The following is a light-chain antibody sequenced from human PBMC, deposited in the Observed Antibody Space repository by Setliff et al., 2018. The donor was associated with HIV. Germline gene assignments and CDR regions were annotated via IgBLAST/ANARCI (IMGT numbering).Light chain of an antibody. V-gene: IGLV2-23*02. CDR3: CSYVNSGIYV. CDR2: DVN. CDR1: SSDVGAYNY. Sequence: QSALTQPASVSGSPGQAITISCSGTSSDVGAYNYVSWYQQHPGKAPKVMIYDVNKWPSGVSNRFSGSKSGNTASLTISGLRAEDEADYYCCSYVNSGIYVFGTGTKV. J-gene: IGLJ1*01.